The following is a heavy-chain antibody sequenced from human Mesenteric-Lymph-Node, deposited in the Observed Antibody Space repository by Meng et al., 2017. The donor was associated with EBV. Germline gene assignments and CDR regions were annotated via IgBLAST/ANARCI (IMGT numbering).Heavy chain of an antibody. CDR2: TYYRARWGS. V-gene: IGHV6-1*01. J-gene: IGHJ4*02. CDR3: AREASTGDFDY. Sequence: QAQLQQQGPGLVKPSQTLSLTCAVSGDSVSTTTASAWNWLRQTPSRGLEWLGRTYYRARWGSDYAVSVKSRITIKSDTSKNQLSLHLNSVTPEDTAVYYCAREASTGDFDYWGQGTLVTVSS. D-gene: IGHD7-27*01. CDR1: GDSVSTTTASA.